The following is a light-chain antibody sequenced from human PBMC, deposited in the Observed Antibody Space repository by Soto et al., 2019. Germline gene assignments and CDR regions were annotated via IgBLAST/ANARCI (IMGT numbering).Light chain of an antibody. V-gene: IGLV2-14*01. CDR1: SSDVGGYNY. CDR3: GSYTSSSTLYV. CDR2: EVT. Sequence: QSALAQPASVSGSPGQSITISCTGTSSDVGGYNYVSWYQQHPGKAPKLMIYEVTNRPSGVSHRFSGSKSGNTASLTISGLQVEDEADYYCGSYTSSSTLYVFGAGTKVTVL. J-gene: IGLJ1*01.